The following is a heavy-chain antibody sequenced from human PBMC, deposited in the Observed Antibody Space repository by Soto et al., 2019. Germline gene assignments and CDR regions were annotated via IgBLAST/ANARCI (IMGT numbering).Heavy chain of an antibody. J-gene: IGHJ4*02. CDR1: GFTFTGFW. D-gene: IGHD3-10*01. CDR3: ARTGDDY. V-gene: IGHV3-7*01. Sequence: EVQLVDSGGGLVQPGGSLRLSCAASGFTFTGFWMAWVRQPPGKGLEWVANINQDGSQRYYMDSVKGRFTISRDNAEKSLYLQMNSLRAEDTAVYYCARTGDDYWGQGTLVTVSS. CDR2: INQDGSQR.